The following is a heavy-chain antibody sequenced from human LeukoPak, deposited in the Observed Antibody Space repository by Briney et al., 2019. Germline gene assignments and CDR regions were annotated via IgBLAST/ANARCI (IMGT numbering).Heavy chain of an antibody. CDR2: ISYDGSNK. D-gene: IGHD4-23*01. Sequence: GRSLRLSCAASGLTFSSYAMHWVRQAPGKRLEWVAVISYDGSNKYYADSVKGRFTISRDNSKNTLYLQMNSLRAEDTAVYYCASDVYGDNSNDAFDIGGQGTMVTVSS. V-gene: IGHV3-30-3*01. J-gene: IGHJ3*02. CDR1: GLTFSSYA. CDR3: ASDVYGDNSNDAFDI.